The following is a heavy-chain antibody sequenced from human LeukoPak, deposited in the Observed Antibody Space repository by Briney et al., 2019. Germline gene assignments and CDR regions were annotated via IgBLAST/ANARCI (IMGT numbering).Heavy chain of an antibody. Sequence: SVKVSCKASGGTFSSYAISWVRQAPGQGLEWMGGIIPIFGTANYAQKSQGRVTITADESTSTAYMELSSLRSEDTAVYYCARVEGDGYSYGILYYYYYGMDVWGQGATVTVSS. J-gene: IGHJ6*02. CDR1: GGTFSSYA. V-gene: IGHV1-69*13. CDR2: IIPIFGTA. CDR3: ARVEGDGYSYGILYYYYYGMDV. D-gene: IGHD5-24*01.